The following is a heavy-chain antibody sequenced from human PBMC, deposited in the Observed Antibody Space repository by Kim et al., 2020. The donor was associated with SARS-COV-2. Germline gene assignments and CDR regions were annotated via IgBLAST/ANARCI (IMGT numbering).Heavy chain of an antibody. V-gene: IGHV3-21*01. CDR3: ARDGRGYSYGDYYYYYYGMDV. CDR2: ISSSSSYI. Sequence: GGSLRLSCAASGFTFSSYSMNWVRQAPGKGLEWVSSISSSSSYIYYADSVKGRFTISRDNAKNSLYLQMNSLRAEDTAVYYCARDGRGYSYGDYYYYYYGMDVWGQGTTVTVSS. D-gene: IGHD5-18*01. J-gene: IGHJ6*02. CDR1: GFTFSSYS.